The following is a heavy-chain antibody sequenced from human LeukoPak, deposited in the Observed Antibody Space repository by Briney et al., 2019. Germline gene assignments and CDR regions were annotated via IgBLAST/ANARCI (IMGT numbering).Heavy chain of an antibody. V-gene: IGHV3-30*03. CDR3: ARAPGSSGYYSPPAD. CDR1: GFTFSSYG. D-gene: IGHD3-22*01. Sequence: GRSLRLSCAASGFTFSSYGMHWVRQAPGKGLEWVAVISYDGTNKYYADSVKGRFTISRDNSKNTLYLQMNSLRAEDTAVYYCARAPGSSGYYSPPADWGQGTLVTVSS. J-gene: IGHJ4*02. CDR2: ISYDGTNK.